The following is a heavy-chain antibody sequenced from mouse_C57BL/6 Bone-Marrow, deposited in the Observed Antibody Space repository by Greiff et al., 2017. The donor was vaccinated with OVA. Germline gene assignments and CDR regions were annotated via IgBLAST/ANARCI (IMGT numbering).Heavy chain of an antibody. CDR2: ISSGSSTI. Sequence: EVKLMESGGGLVKPGGSLKLSCAASGFTFSDYGMHWVRQAPEKGLEWVAYISSGSSTIYYADTVKGRFTISRDNAKNTLFLQMTSLRSEDTAMYYCARRDYYYGWYFDVWGTGTTVTVSS. V-gene: IGHV5-17*01. J-gene: IGHJ1*03. CDR3: ARRDYYYGWYFDV. CDR1: GFTFSDYG. D-gene: IGHD1-1*01.